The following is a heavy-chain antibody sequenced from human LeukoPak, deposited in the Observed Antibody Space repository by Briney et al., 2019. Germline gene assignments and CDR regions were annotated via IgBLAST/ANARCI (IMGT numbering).Heavy chain of an antibody. J-gene: IGHJ6*03. CDR3: ASAYYDFWSGYQKTYYYYMDV. V-gene: IGHV1-69*05. CDR2: IIPIFGTA. CDR1: GGTFSSYA. D-gene: IGHD3-3*01. Sequence: GASVKVSCKASGGTFSSYAISWVRQAPGRGLEWMGGIIPIFGTANYAQKFQGRVTITTDESTSTAYMELSSLRSEDTAVYYCASAYYDFWSGYQKTYYYYMDVWGKGTTVTVSS.